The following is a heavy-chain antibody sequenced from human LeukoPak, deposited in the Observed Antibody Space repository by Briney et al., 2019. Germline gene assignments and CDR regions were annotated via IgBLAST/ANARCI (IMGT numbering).Heavy chain of an antibody. CDR3: ARVRFQGYYYYYYMDV. CDR1: GGSISSGYYY. CDR2: TYYSGST. V-gene: IGHV4-30-4*08. J-gene: IGHJ6*03. D-gene: IGHD3-3*01. Sequence: SQTLSLTCTVSGGSISSGYYYWSWIRQPPGKGLEWIGHTYYSGSTYYNPSLKSQVTISVDTSKNQFSLKLSSVTAADTAVYYCARVRFQGYYYYYYMDVWGKGTTVTVSS.